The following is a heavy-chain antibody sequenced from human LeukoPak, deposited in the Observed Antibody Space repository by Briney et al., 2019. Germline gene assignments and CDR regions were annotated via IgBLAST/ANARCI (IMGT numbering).Heavy chain of an antibody. CDR3: ARDLSSSWYDY. CDR2: IYHSGST. D-gene: IGHD6-13*01. V-gene: IGHV4-30-2*01. Sequence: PSETLSLTCAVSGRSISSGGYSWSWIRQPPGKGLEWIGYIYHSGSTYYNPSLKSRVTISVDRSKNQFSLKLSSVTAADTAVYYCARDLSSSWYDYWGQGTLVTVSS. J-gene: IGHJ4*02. CDR1: GRSISSGGYS.